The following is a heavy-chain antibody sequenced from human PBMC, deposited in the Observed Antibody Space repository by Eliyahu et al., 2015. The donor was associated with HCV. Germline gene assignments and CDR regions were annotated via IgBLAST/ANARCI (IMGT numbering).Heavy chain of an antibody. CDR2: IIPIFGTA. CDR3: ARGYDFWSGYPSAFDI. J-gene: IGHJ3*02. Sequence: QVQLVQSGAEVKKPGSSVKVSCKASGGTFSNYAISWVRQAPGQGLEWMGGIIPIFGTANYAQKFQGRVTITADKSTSTAYMELSSLTSEDTAVYYCARGYDFWSGYPSAFDIWGQGTMVTVSS. V-gene: IGHV1-69*06. D-gene: IGHD3-3*01. CDR1: GGTFSNYA.